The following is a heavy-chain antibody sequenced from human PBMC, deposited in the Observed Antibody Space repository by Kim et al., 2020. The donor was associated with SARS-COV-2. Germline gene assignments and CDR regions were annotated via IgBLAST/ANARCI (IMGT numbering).Heavy chain of an antibody. CDR1: GFTFDDYA. CDR3: AKDTTLIPQLSSGGLNYYYYYGMDV. D-gene: IGHD6-19*01. Sequence: GGSLRLSCAASGFTFDDYAMHWVRQAPGKGLEWVSLISGDGGSTYYADSVKGRFTISRDNSKNSLYLQMNSLRTEDTALYYFAKDTTLIPQLSSGGLNYYYYYGMDVWGQGTTVTVSS. V-gene: IGHV3-43*02. J-gene: IGHJ6*02. CDR2: ISGDGGST.